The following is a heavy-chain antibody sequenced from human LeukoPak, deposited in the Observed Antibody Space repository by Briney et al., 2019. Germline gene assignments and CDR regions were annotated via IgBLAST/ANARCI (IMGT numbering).Heavy chain of an antibody. Sequence: ASVTVSCTASGYTFTSYGISWVRQAPGQGLEWMGWISAYNGNTNYAQELQGRVTMTTDTSTSTAYMELRSLRSDDTAVYYCAREHLYYVSELGDYGGRGTLVTFSS. D-gene: IGHD3-10*01. J-gene: IGHJ4*02. CDR1: GYTFTSYG. CDR3: AREHLYYVSELGDY. V-gene: IGHV1-18*01. CDR2: ISAYNGNT.